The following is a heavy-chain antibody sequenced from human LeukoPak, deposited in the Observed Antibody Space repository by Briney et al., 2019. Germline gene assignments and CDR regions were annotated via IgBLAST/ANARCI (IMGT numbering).Heavy chain of an antibody. J-gene: IGHJ3*02. CDR3: ARGRYCSADICSGGNAFDI. V-gene: IGHV4-4*07. Sequence: SETLSLTCAVSGGSINNYYWSWIRQPAGKGLEWIGRIYTRGSTNYNPSLKSRVTMSVDTSKNQFSLKLSSVTAADTAVYYCARGRYCSADICSGGNAFDIWGQGTMVSVSS. CDR2: IYTRGST. CDR1: GGSINNYY. D-gene: IGHD2-15*01.